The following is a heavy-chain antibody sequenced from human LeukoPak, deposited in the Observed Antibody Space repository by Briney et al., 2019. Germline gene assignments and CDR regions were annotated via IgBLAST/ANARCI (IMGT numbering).Heavy chain of an antibody. CDR2: FYYSGST. J-gene: IGHJ4*02. CDR1: GGSISSGGYY. Sequence: PSETLSLTCTVSGGSISSGGYYWSWIPQHPGKGLVWFGYFYYSGSTYYNPSLQLRVTISVYTYQNQFSMKLSTVTPADTSVYSCASDRVTRTTVTTQYFFDYWGQGTLVSVSS. D-gene: IGHD4-17*01. CDR3: ASDRVTRTTVTTQYFFDY. V-gene: IGHV4-31*03.